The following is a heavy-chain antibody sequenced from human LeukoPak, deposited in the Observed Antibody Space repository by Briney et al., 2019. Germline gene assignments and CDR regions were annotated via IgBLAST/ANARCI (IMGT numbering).Heavy chain of an antibody. CDR2: ISPDNGDT. D-gene: IGHD6-19*01. CDR3: ARIYSQWLAGGVGY. V-gene: IGHV1-18*04. Sequence: GASVKVSCKASGYTFANFYLNWVRQAPGQGLEWMGWISPDNGDTYYAQKFQGRVTMTTDTSTSTAYVELRSLRSDDTAVYYCARIYSQWLAGGVGYWGQGTLVTVSS. CDR1: GYTFANFY. J-gene: IGHJ4*02.